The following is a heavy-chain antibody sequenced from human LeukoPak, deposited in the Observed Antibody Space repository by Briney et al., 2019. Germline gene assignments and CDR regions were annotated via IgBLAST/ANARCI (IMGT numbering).Heavy chain of an antibody. CDR2: IRYDGSNK. D-gene: IGHD3-10*01. J-gene: IGHJ3*02. CDR3: VRDKIDLYGSGSYYNEEGFEI. CDR1: GFTFSSYG. V-gene: IGHV3-30*02. Sequence: GGSLRLSCAASGFTFSSYGMHWVRQAPGKGLEWVAFIRYDGSNKYYADSVKGRFTISRDNAKNALYPQMSSLRAEDTAMYYCVRDKIDLYGSGSYYNEEGFEIWGQGTMVTVSS.